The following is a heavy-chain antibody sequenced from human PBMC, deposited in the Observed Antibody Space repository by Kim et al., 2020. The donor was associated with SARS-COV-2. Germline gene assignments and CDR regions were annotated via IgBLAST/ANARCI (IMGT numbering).Heavy chain of an antibody. V-gene: IGHV3-30-3*01. D-gene: IGHD2-8*01. CDR2: ISYDGSNK. CDR1: GFTFSSYA. J-gene: IGHJ6*02. CDR3: ARARGVSYYYGMHV. Sequence: GGSLRLSCAASGFTFSSYAMHWVRQAPGKGLEWVAVISYDGSNKYYADSVKGRFTISRDNSKNTLYLQMNSLRAEDTAVYYCARARGVSYYYGMHVWGQGTTVTVSS.